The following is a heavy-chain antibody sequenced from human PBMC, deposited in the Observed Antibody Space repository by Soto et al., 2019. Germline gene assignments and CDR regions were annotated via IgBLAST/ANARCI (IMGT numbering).Heavy chain of an antibody. D-gene: IGHD6-6*01. J-gene: IGHJ5*02. CDR1: GYTFTSFG. CDR2: ISAYNGNT. Sequence: QVQLVQSGAEVKKPGASVKVPCKASGYTFTSFGVSWVRQAPGQGLEWMGWISAYNGNTKYAQKFQGRVTMTTDTSTSTAYMELRSLRSDDTAVYYCARKYSSSSWFDPWGQGTLVTVSS. CDR3: ARKYSSSSWFDP. V-gene: IGHV1-18*04.